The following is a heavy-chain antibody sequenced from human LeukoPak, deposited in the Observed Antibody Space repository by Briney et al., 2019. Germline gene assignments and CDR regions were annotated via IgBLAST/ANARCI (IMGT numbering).Heavy chain of an antibody. CDR3: ARRGPVAENGYYFDS. D-gene: IGHD2-15*01. CDR2: IYPGDSDT. V-gene: IGHV5-51*01. Sequence: GESLQISCKGSGYSFTTFWIGRVRQMPGKGLEWMGIIYPGDSDTRYGPSFQGQVTISVDRSISTAYLKWSSLKASDTAIYYCARRGPVAENGYYFDSWGQGTLVTVSS. CDR1: GYSFTTFW. J-gene: IGHJ4*02.